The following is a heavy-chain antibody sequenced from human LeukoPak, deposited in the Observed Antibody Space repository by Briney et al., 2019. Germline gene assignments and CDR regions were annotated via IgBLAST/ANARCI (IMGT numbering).Heavy chain of an antibody. D-gene: IGHD3-10*01. J-gene: IGHJ4*02. CDR2: ISSSSGYV. Sequence: KPGGSLRLSCAASGFTFSSHSMKWVRQAPGNGLEWVSSISSSSGYVYYADSVKGRFTISRDNAKNSLYLQMNSLRAEDTAVYYCARASYGSGSYDLYYFDYWGQGTLVTVSS. CDR1: GFTFSSHS. V-gene: IGHV3-21*01. CDR3: ARASYGSGSYDLYYFDY.